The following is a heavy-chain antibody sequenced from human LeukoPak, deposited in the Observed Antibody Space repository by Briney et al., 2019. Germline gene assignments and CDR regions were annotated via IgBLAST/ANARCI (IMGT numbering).Heavy chain of an antibody. CDR3: ARLPSGYSGYDADY. D-gene: IGHD5-12*01. V-gene: IGHV1-69*04. Sequence: SVKVSCKASGGTFSSYAISWVRQAPGQGLEWMGRIIPILGIANYAQKFQGRVTITADKSTSTAYMGLSSLRSEDTAVYYCARLPSGYSGYDADYWGQGTLVTVSS. J-gene: IGHJ4*02. CDR1: GGTFSSYA. CDR2: IIPILGIA.